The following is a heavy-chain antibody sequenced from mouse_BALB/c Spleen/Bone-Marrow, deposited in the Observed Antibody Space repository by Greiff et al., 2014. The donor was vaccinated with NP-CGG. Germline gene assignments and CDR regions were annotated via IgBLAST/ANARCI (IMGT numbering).Heavy chain of an antibody. CDR3: ARHEDLDIRRRLGAMDY. V-gene: IGHV1-62-2*01. J-gene: IGHJ4*01. Sequence: VQLQQSGAELVKPGASVKLSCKASGCTFTEYIIHWIKQRSGQGLEWIGWFFPGSGSIKYNEKFKDKATLTADKSSSTVYMELSRLTSEDSAVYFWARHEDLDIRRRLGAMDYWGQGTSVTVSS. CDR2: FFPGSGSI. CDR1: GCTFTEYI. D-gene: IGHD2-12*01.